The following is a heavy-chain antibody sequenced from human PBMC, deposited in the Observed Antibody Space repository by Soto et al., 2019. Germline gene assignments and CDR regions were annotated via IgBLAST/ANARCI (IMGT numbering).Heavy chain of an antibody. V-gene: IGHV4-31*03. J-gene: IGHJ6*02. D-gene: IGHD3-22*01. Sequence: PSETLSLTCIVSGVSINSGGYYWTWIRQHPGEGLEWIGYIYYSGSTHYNPSLKSRLTISVDTSKNQFSLRLSSVTAADTAVYYCAKSEAYDSSGYLTYYYYSGMDVWGQGTKVTVSS. CDR1: GVSINSGGYY. CDR3: AKSEAYDSSGYLTYYYYSGMDV. CDR2: IYYSGST.